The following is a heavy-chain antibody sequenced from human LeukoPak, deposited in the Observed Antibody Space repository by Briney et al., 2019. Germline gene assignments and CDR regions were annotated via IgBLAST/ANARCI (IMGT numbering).Heavy chain of an antibody. D-gene: IGHD3-16*01. CDR2: SYHSGTPT. V-gene: IGHV4-59*11. CDR1: GGSISVHY. Sequence: SETLSLTCTVSGGSISVHYWWAWIRQPPGKGLEWIGYSYHSGTPTSYNPSLKSRATISIDASRNRFSLKLISVTAADTAVYYCARDSRGGGPDFDYWGQGILVTVSS. CDR3: ARDSRGGGPDFDY. J-gene: IGHJ4*02.